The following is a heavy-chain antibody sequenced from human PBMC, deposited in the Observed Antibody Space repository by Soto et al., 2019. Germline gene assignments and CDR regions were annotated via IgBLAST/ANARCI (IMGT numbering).Heavy chain of an antibody. CDR2: ISDDGTNK. D-gene: IGHD3-9*01. J-gene: IGHJ4*02. CDR3: ARDGSYYDVLTEHYFDV. CDR1: GFTFSSYA. Sequence: QVQLVESGGGVVQPGRSLRLSRAASGFTFSSYAMHWVRQAPGKGLEWVSVISDDGTNKDYADSVKDRFTISRDKSKSTLDLRMDSLRPEDTAVYYCARDGSYYDVLTEHYFDVWGQGTLVSVSA. V-gene: IGHV3-30*04.